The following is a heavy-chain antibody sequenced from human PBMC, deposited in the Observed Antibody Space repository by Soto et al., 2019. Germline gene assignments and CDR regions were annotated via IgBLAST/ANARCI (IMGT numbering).Heavy chain of an antibody. CDR1: GYSFTRYG. J-gene: IGHJ6*02. D-gene: IGHD3-16*01. Sequence: QVQLVHSGAEVKKPGASVKVSCKASGYSFTRYGISWVRQAPGQGLEWMGWISGYNANTNYPENLQGRVTMTTDTSTSTAYMEVRNLISDDTAVYYCARMGDVPYYYYGLDVWGQGTTVTVSS. V-gene: IGHV1-18*01. CDR3: ARMGDVPYYYYGLDV. CDR2: ISGYNANT.